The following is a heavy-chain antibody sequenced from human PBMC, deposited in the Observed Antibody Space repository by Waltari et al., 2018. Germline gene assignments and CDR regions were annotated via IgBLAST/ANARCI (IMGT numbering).Heavy chain of an antibody. CDR3: AREHGAVAGSYYYYGMDV. CDR1: GFPFPYYW. Sequence: EVQLVESGGGLVQPGGSLRRSCAASGFPFPYYWMHWVRQAPGKGLVWVARVNSDGISTSYADSVKGRFTVSRDSARNTLLLQMNSLRVEDTAVYFCAREHGAVAGSYYYYGMDVWGQGTTVIVSS. V-gene: IGHV3-74*03. J-gene: IGHJ6*02. D-gene: IGHD6-19*01. CDR2: VNSDGIST.